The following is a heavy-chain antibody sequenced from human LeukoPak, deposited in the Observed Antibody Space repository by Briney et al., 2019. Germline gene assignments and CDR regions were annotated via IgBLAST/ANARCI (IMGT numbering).Heavy chain of an antibody. V-gene: IGHV3-48*03. J-gene: IGHJ4*02. Sequence: GGSLRLSCAASGFTFSTYEMHWVRQAPGKGLEWVSYISSSGSTIYYADSVKGRFTISRDNAKNSLYLQMNSLRAEDTAVYYCARDYGGSSPFDYWGQGTLVTVSS. CDR2: ISSSGSTI. CDR3: ARDYGGSSPFDY. D-gene: IGHD4-23*01. CDR1: GFTFSTYE.